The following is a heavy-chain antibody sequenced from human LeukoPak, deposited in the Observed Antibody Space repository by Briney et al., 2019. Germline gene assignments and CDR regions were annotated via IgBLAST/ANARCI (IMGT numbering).Heavy chain of an antibody. Sequence: PGGSLRLSCAASGFTFSSYAMSWVRQAPGKGLEWVSTISGSGGSTYYADSVKGRFTISRDNSKNTLYLQINSLRAEDTALYYCTKAYPEWELRGGCYFDYWGQGTLVTVSS. J-gene: IGHJ4*02. CDR3: TKAYPEWELRGGCYFDY. V-gene: IGHV3-23*01. CDR2: ISGSGGST. D-gene: IGHD1-26*01. CDR1: GFTFSSYA.